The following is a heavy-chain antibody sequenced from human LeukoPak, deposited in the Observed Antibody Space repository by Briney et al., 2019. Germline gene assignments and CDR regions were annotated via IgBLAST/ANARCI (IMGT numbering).Heavy chain of an antibody. CDR1: GGSISSSSYY. Sequence: PSETLSLTCTVSGGSISSSSYYWGWIRQPPGKGLEWIGSIYYSGSTCYNPSLKSRVTISVDTSKNQFSLKLSSVTAADTAVYYCARVRGGLYDSSGYYDYWGQGTLVTVSS. V-gene: IGHV4-39*07. J-gene: IGHJ4*02. CDR2: IYYSGST. CDR3: ARVRGGLYDSSGYYDY. D-gene: IGHD3-22*01.